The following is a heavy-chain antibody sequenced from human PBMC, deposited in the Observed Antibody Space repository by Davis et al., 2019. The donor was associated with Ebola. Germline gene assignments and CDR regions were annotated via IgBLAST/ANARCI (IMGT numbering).Heavy chain of an antibody. CDR1: GGTFSSYA. D-gene: IGHD5-12*01. Sequence: SVKVSCKASGGTFSSYAISWVRQAPGQGLEWMGRIIPILGIANYAQKFQGRVTITADKSTSTAYMELSSLRSEDTAVYYCVREDVGPGYVYYYYGMDVWGQGTTVTVSS. J-gene: IGHJ6*02. V-gene: IGHV1-69*04. CDR2: IIPILGIA. CDR3: VREDVGPGYVYYYYGMDV.